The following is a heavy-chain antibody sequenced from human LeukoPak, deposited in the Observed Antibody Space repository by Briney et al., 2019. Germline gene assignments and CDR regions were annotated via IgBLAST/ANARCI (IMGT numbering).Heavy chain of an antibody. CDR2: ISSSGSGGNT. V-gene: IGHV3-23*01. CDR1: GVTLSNYA. Sequence: GGSLRLSCVASGVTLSNYAMSWARQAPGKGLEWVSGISSSGSGGNTYYADSVKGRFTISRDNSKNTLYLQMNSLRAEDTAVYYCAKQFSGWLDYYYYGMDVWGQGTTVTVSS. CDR3: AKQFSGWLDYYYYGMDV. J-gene: IGHJ6*02. D-gene: IGHD6-19*01.